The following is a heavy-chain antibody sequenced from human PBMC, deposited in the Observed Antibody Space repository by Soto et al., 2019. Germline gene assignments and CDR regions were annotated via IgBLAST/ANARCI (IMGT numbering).Heavy chain of an antibody. CDR2: IYYSGST. Sequence: PSETLSLTCTVSGGSVSSGSYYWSWIRQPPGKGLEWIGYIYYSGSTNYNPSLKSRVTISVDTSKNQFSLKLSSVTAADTAVYYCASLSGYDYPHYYYYGMDVWGQGTTVTV. V-gene: IGHV4-61*01. D-gene: IGHD5-12*01. CDR3: ASLSGYDYPHYYYYGMDV. J-gene: IGHJ6*02. CDR1: GGSVSSGSYY.